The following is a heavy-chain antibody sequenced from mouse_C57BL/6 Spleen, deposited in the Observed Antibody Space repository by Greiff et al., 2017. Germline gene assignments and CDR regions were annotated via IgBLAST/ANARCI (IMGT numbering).Heavy chain of an antibody. J-gene: IGHJ2*01. Sequence: EVHLVESGPGLVKPSQSLSLTCSVTGYSITSGYYWNWIRQFPGNKLEWMGYISYDGSNNYNPSLKNRISITRDTSKNQFFLKLNSVTTEDTATYYCARHIDYDGVWDYWGQGTTLTVSS. D-gene: IGHD2-4*01. CDR3: ARHIDYDGVWDY. CDR2: ISYDGSN. V-gene: IGHV3-6*01. CDR1: GYSITSGYY.